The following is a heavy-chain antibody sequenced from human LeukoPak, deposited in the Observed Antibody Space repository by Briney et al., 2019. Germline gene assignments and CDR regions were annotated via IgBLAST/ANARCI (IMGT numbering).Heavy chain of an antibody. Sequence: GASVKVSCKASKYSFITYDIHWVRQAPGQGLEWMGKINLSSGKTTYTQRLQGRVTLTTNTSTDTVYMELTSLTFHDTAVFFCASKFRDGYNSYFEHWGQGILVTISS. CDR1: KYSFITYD. D-gene: IGHD5-24*01. J-gene: IGHJ4*02. V-gene: IGHV1-46*01. CDR2: INLSSGKT. CDR3: ASKFRDGYNSYFEH.